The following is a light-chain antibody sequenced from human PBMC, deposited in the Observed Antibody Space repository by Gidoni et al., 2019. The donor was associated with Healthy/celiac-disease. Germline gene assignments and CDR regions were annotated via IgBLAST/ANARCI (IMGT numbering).Light chain of an antibody. V-gene: IGKV1-39*01. CDR1: QSISSS. CDR3: QQSYSTPST. Sequence: DIQMTQSPSSLSASVGDRVTITCRASQSISSSLNWYQQKPGKAPKLLIYAASSLKSGVPSRFSSSGSGTDFTLTISSLQPEDFATYYCQQSYSTPSTFXXXTKLEIK. J-gene: IGKJ2*01. CDR2: AAS.